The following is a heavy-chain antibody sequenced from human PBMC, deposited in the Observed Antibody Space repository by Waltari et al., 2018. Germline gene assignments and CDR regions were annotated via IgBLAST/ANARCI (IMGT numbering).Heavy chain of an antibody. J-gene: IGHJ4*02. CDR2: ISNSGAST. V-gene: IGHV3-23*01. CDR1: GFTLNNFA. Sequence: EVQLLESGGGFVQPGGSLRLSCAASGFTLNNFALIWVRQAPGKGLEWVSTISNSGASTYYADSVKGRFTISRDNSNGALYLQMNSLRAAGTAVYYCVKSLYPAGRTSSYFDSWGQGTLVTVSS. CDR3: VKSLYPAGRTSSYFDS. D-gene: IGHD2-2*01.